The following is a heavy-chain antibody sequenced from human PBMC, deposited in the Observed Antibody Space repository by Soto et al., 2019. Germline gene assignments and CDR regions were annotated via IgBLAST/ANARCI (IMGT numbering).Heavy chain of an antibody. D-gene: IGHD3-3*01. V-gene: IGHV3-64D*08. Sequence: GGSLRLSCSASGFTVSSYAMHWVGQAPGKGLEYVSAISSNGGSTHYADSVKGRFTISRDNSKNTLYLQMSSLRAEDTAVYYCVKDLGDNYDFWSGTFDSWGQGTLVTVSS. CDR1: GFTVSSYA. CDR2: ISSNGGST. J-gene: IGHJ4*02. CDR3: VKDLGDNYDFWSGTFDS.